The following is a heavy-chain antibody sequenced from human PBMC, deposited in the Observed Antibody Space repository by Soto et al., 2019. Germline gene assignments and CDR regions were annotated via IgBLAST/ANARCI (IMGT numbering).Heavy chain of an antibody. Sequence: QVQLVESGGGVVQPGRSLRLSCAASGFTFSSYGMHWVRQAPGKGLEWVAVISYDGSNKYYADSVKGRFTISRDNSKNTLYLQMNSLRAEDTAVYYCARTMIRFGKLDRYYYYYGMDVWGQGTTVTVSS. CDR1: GFTFSSYG. CDR2: ISYDGSNK. J-gene: IGHJ6*02. D-gene: IGHD3-10*01. CDR3: ARTMIRFGKLDRYYYYYGMDV. V-gene: IGHV3-30*03.